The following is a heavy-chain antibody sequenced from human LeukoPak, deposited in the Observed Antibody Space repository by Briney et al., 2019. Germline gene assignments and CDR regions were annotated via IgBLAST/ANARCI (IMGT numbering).Heavy chain of an antibody. D-gene: IGHD3-9*01. CDR1: GGTFSSYA. CDR3: AISLRYYDWLAPLGYFDY. J-gene: IGHJ4*02. Sequence: SVKVSCKASGGTFSSYAISWVRQAPGQGLEWMGGIIPIFGTANYAQKFQGRVTITADKSTSTAYMELSSLRSEDTAVYYCAISLRYYDWLAPLGYFDYWGQGTLVTVSS. CDR2: IIPIFGTA. V-gene: IGHV1-69*06.